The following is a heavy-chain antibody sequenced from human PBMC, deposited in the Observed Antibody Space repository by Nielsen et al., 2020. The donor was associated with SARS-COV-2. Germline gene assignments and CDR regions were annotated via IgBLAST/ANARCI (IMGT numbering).Heavy chain of an antibody. CDR2: ISYDGSNK. D-gene: IGHD3-9*01. V-gene: IGHV3-30-3*01. Sequence: GESLKISCAASGFTFSSYAMHWVRQAPGKGLEWVAVISYDGSNKYYADSVKGRFTISRDNAKNSLYLQMNSLRAEDTAVYYCARVRLRYFDWLLFYWGQGTLVTVSS. CDR3: ARVRLRYFDWLLFY. J-gene: IGHJ4*02. CDR1: GFTFSSYA.